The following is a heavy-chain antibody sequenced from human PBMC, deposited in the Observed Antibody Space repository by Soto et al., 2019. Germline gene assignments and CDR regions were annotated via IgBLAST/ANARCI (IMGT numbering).Heavy chain of an antibody. CDR2: INPSGGST. CDR1: GYTFTSYY. D-gene: IGHD1-26*01. J-gene: IGHJ4*02. Sequence: EASVKVSCKASGYTFTSYYMRWVRQAPGQGLEWMGIINPSGGSTSYAQKFQGRVTITRDTSASTAYMELSSLRSEDTAVYYCARGLGLYYFDYWGQGTLVTVSS. V-gene: IGHV1-46*01. CDR3: ARGLGLYYFDY.